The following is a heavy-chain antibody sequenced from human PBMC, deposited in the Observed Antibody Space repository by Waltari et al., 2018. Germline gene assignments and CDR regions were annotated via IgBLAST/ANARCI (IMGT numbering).Heavy chain of an antibody. CDR3: ARGVAGGFDI. D-gene: IGHD6-19*01. J-gene: IGHJ3*02. CDR2: LYSDERT. V-gene: IGHV3-53*04. CDR1: GLTVSANY. Sequence: EVELVESGGGLVQPGGSLRLSCAASGLTVSANYMSWVRQAPGKGLEWVSVLYSDERTYYADSVKGRFTISRYNSRNILYFQMNRLRIEDTAVYYCARGVAGGFDIWGQGTRVTVSS.